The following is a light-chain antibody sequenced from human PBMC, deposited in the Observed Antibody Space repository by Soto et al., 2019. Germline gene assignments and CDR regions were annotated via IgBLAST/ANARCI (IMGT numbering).Light chain of an antibody. Sequence: QSVLTQPPSVSGAPGQRVTISCTGSSSDIGAGFDVHWYQHLPGTAPKLLIYGNTNRPSGVPGRFSGSKSGTSASLVITGLQAKDEADYYCQSYENSRTGFYVFGTGTKVTVL. CDR3: QSYENSRTGFYV. V-gene: IGLV1-40*01. J-gene: IGLJ1*01. CDR2: GNT. CDR1: SSDIGAGFD.